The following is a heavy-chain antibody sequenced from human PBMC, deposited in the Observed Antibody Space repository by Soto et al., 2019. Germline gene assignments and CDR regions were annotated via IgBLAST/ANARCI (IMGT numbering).Heavy chain of an antibody. V-gene: IGHV3-15*01. Sequence: PGGSLRLSCAASGFTFSNAWMSWVRQAPGKGLEWVGRIKSKTDGGTTDYAAPVKGRFTISRDDSKNTLHLQMNSLKTEDTAVYYCTTLNTLTNLGPPSVPCGQGTLVTVSS. CDR2: IKSKTDGGTT. CDR1: GFTFSNAW. D-gene: IGHD4-17*01. J-gene: IGHJ5*02. CDR3: TTLNTLTNLGPPSVP.